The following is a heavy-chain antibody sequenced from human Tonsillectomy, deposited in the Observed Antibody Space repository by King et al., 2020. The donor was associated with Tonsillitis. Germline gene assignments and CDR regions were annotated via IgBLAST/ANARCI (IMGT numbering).Heavy chain of an antibody. CDR3: ARVLNSDWSNGFDP. J-gene: IGHJ5*02. D-gene: IGHD6-19*01. CDR1: GGSISNFY. V-gene: IGHV4-4*07. Sequence: VQLQESGPGLVKPSETLSLTCTVSGGSISNFYWSWIRQPAGKGLDWIGRNYTSGSTNHNPSLKSRVTMSVDTSKNQFSLKLSSVTAADTAVYYCARVLNSDWSNGFDPWGQGTLVTVSS. CDR2: NYTSGST.